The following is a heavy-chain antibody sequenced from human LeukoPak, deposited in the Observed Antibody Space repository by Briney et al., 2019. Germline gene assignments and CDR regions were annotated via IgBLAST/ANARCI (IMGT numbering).Heavy chain of an antibody. D-gene: IGHD3-16*01. CDR2: ISSSGSTI. CDR3: ARDLSDGPGSYALDY. CDR1: GFTFSDYY. V-gene: IGHV3-11*01. Sequence: PGGSLRLSCAASGFTFSDYYMSWIRQAPGKGLEWVSYISSSGSTIYYADSVKGRFTISRDNAKNSLYLQMNSLRAEDTAVYYCARDLSDGPGSYALDYWGQGTLVTVSS. J-gene: IGHJ4*02.